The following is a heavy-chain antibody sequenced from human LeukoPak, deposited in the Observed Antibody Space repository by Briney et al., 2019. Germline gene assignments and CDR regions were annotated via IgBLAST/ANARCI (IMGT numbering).Heavy chain of an antibody. CDR1: GYTFTGYY. CDR2: INPNSGGT. V-gene: IGHV1-2*02. D-gene: IGHD6-13*01. CDR3: ARVYYSSSYDYWYFDL. J-gene: IGHJ2*01. Sequence: ASVKVSCKASGYTFTGYYMHWVRQAPGQGLEWMGWINPNSGGTNYAQKFQGRVTMTRDTSISTAYMELSSLRSDDTAVYFCARVYYSSSYDYWYFDLWGRGTLVTVSS.